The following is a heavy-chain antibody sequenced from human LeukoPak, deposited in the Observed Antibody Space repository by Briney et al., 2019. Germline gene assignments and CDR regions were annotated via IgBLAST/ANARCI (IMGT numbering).Heavy chain of an antibody. CDR2: INPNSGGT. Sequence: ASVKVSCKASGYTFTGYYMHWVRQAPGQGLEWMGWINPNSGGTNYAQKFQGRVTMTRDTSISTAYMELSSLRSEDTAVYYCARDTRVGSGYARYYFDYWGQGTLVTVSS. D-gene: IGHD3-3*01. J-gene: IGHJ4*02. CDR3: ARDTRVGSGYARYYFDY. V-gene: IGHV1-2*02. CDR1: GYTFTGYY.